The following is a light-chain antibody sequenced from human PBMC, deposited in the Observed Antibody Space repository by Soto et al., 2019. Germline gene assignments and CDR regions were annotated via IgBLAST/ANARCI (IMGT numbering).Light chain of an antibody. V-gene: IGKV1-16*01. J-gene: IGKJ3*01. CDR3: QQYNSYPFT. Sequence: DIQMTQSPSSLSASVGDRVTITCRARQGLSDSLAWFQQKPGKAPKSLIHGASSLQSGVPGRFSGSGSCTDFTLTIGSLQLADFAAEYWQQYNSYPFTFGPGTKVEIK. CDR2: GAS. CDR1: QGLSDS.